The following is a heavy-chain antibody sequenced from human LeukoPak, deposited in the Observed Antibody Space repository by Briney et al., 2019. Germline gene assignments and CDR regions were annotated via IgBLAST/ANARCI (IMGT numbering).Heavy chain of an antibody. V-gene: IGHV4-34*01. Sequence: SETLSLTCAVYGESFSGYYWSCIRQPPGKGLKWIGEVNHSVSTNYNPSLKSRVTISVDTSKNQRSLKLSAGTVADTAVNYCARGGPGQQLVLVYWGQGTVVTVSS. CDR1: GESFSGYY. CDR2: VNHSVST. D-gene: IGHD6-13*01. CDR3: ARGGPGQQLVLVY. J-gene: IGHJ4*02.